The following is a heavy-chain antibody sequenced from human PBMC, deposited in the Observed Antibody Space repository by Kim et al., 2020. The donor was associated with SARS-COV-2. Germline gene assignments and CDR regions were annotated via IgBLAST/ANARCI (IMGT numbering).Heavy chain of an antibody. J-gene: IGHJ4*02. V-gene: IGHV5-51*01. CDR2: IYPGDSDA. CDR1: GYNFTTFW. Sequence: GESLKISCKGSGYNFTTFWIGWVRQMPGKGLEWMGIIYPGDSDARYSPSFQGQVTISADKSINTAYLQWSSLEASDTAIYYCARHEPDCGGDCFLDYWGRGTLVTVSS. CDR3: ARHEPDCGGDCFLDY. D-gene: IGHD2-21*02.